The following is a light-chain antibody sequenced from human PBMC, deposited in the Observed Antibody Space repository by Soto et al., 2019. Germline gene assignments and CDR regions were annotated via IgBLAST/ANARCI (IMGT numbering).Light chain of an antibody. Sequence: QPVLTQPPSVSGAPGQRVTISCTGSSSNIGAGYDVHWYQQLPGTAPKVLIYGNSNRPSGVPDRFSGSKSGTTASLDITGLQAEDEADYFCQSYDNSLSGSRVFGGGTQLTVL. J-gene: IGLJ3*02. CDR2: GNS. CDR3: QSYDNSLSGSRV. CDR1: SSNIGAGYD. V-gene: IGLV1-40*01.